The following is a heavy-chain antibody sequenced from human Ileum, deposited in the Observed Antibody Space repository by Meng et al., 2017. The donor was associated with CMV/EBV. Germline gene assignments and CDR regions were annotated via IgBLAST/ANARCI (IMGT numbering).Heavy chain of an antibody. CDR3: ARVPECSGSYSDS. Sequence: SETLSLTFTVTGASVTSTAYYWNWIRQPPGKGLEWIGYIFYSTTSYYNPSLKSRVTISLDTSKNQFSVKMTSVTAADTAVYDCARVPECSGSYSDSWGQGTLVTVSS. CDR1: GASVTSTAYY. CDR2: IFYSTTS. D-gene: IGHD3-10*02. J-gene: IGHJ4*02. V-gene: IGHV4-30-4*08.